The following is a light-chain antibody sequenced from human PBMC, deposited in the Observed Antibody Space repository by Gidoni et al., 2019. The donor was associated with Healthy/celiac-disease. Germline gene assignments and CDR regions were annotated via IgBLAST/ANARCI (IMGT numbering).Light chain of an antibody. Sequence: DIQLTQSPSFLSASVGDRVTITCWASQGIRSYLAWYQQTPGKAPKLLIYAASTLQSGVPSRFSGSGSGTEFTLTISSLQPEDFATYYCQQLTSYSITFGQGTRLEIK. CDR1: QGIRSY. V-gene: IGKV1-9*01. CDR2: AAS. J-gene: IGKJ5*01. CDR3: QQLTSYSIT.